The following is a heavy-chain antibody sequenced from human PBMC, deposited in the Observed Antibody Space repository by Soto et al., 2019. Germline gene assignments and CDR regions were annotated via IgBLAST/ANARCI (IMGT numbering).Heavy chain of an antibody. V-gene: IGHV4-31*03. Sequence: SETLSLTCTVSGGSISSGGYYWSWIRQHPGKGLEWIGYIYYSGSTYYNPSLKSRVTISVDTSKNQFSLKLSSVTAADTAVYYCATTSVVTSYFDYWGQGTLVTVSS. CDR3: ATTSVVTSYFDY. J-gene: IGHJ4*02. CDR2: IYYSGST. D-gene: IGHD4-4*01. CDR1: GGSISSGGYY.